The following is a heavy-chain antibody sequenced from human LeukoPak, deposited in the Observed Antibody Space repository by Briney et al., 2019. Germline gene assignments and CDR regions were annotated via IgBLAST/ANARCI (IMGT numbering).Heavy chain of an antibody. CDR3: ARVIEGRHFDY. CDR2: IYSGGTT. D-gene: IGHD2/OR15-2a*01. Sequence: GGSLRISRAASGFAVSSNYLSWVRQSPGKGLEWVSFIYSGGTTYYADSVKGRFTISRDNSKNTMFLEMNSLRGEDTAIYYCARVIEGRHFDYWGQGTLVTVSS. V-gene: IGHV3-66*01. CDR1: GFAVSSNY. J-gene: IGHJ4*02.